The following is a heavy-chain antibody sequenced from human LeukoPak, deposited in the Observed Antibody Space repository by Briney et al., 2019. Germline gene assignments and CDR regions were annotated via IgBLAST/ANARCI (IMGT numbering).Heavy chain of an antibody. CDR3: ATWRGSYYRFDP. J-gene: IGHJ5*02. V-gene: IGHV1-69*13. CDR1: GGTFSSYA. Sequence: VASVKVSCKASGGTFSSYAISWVRQAPGQGLEWMGGIIPIFGTANYAQKFQGRVTITADESTSTAYMELSSLRSEDTAVYYCATWRGSYYRFDPWGQGTLVTVSS. CDR2: IIPIFGTA. D-gene: IGHD1-26*01.